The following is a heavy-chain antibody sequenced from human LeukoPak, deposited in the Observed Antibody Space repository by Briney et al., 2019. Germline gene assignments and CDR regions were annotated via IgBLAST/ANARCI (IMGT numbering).Heavy chain of an antibody. CDR1: GSTFSTYA. CDR3: AKDVRVGGGGMDV. D-gene: IGHD1-26*01. CDR2: ISDSGANK. Sequence: GGSLRLSCAASGSTFSTYAMNWVRQAPGKGLEWVLLISDSGANKHYADSVKGRFTISRDNSKNTVSLQMNSLRAEDTAVYYCAKDVRVGGGGMDVWGQGTPVTVSS. V-gene: IGHV3-23*01. J-gene: IGHJ6*02.